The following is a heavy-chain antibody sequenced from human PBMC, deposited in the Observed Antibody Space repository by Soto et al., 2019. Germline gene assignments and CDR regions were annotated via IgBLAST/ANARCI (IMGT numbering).Heavy chain of an antibody. CDR2: IYYSGST. J-gene: IGHJ5*02. V-gene: IGHV4-39*01. Sequence: QLQLQESGPGLVKPSETLSLTCTVSGGSISSSSYYWGWIRQPPGKGLEWIGSIYYSGSTYYNPSLKSRVTISVDTSKNQFSLKLSSVTAADTAVYYCASGVPAAISRNWFDPWGQGTLVTVSS. D-gene: IGHD2-2*01. CDR1: GGSISSSSYY. CDR3: ASGVPAAISRNWFDP.